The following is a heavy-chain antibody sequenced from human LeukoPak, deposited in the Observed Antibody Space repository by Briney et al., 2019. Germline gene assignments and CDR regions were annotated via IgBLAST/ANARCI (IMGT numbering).Heavy chain of an antibody. CDR2: INHSGST. Sequence: SETLSLTCAVYGGSSSGYYWSWIRQPPGKGLEWIGEINHSGSTNYNPSLKSRVTISVDTSKNQFSLKLSSVTAADTAVYYCARTSPHYDFWSVIYYYMDVWGKGTTVTVSS. CDR1: GGSSSGYY. J-gene: IGHJ6*03. V-gene: IGHV4-34*01. D-gene: IGHD3-3*01. CDR3: ARTSPHYDFWSVIYYYMDV.